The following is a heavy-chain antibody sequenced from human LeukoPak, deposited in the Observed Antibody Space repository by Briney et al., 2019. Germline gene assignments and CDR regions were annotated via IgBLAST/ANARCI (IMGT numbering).Heavy chain of an antibody. CDR2: ISSSSSYI. CDR3: ARGTTVNNWFDP. Sequence: GGSLRLSCAASGFTFSSYSMNWVRQAPGKGLEWVSSISSSSSYIYYADSVKGRFTISRDNAKNSLYLQMNSLRAEDTAVYYCARGTTVNNWFDPWGQGTLVTVSS. V-gene: IGHV3-21*01. J-gene: IGHJ5*02. CDR1: GFTFSSYS. D-gene: IGHD4-17*01.